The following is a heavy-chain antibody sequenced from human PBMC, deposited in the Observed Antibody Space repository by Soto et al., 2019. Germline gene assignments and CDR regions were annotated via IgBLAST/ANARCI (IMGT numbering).Heavy chain of an antibody. V-gene: IGHV1-69*01. CDR1: GGTFSSYA. J-gene: IGHJ5*02. Sequence: QVQLVQSGAEVKKPGSSVKVSCKASGGTFSSYAISWVRQAPGQGLEWMGGIIPIFGTANYAQKIQGRDTITADESTSTAYMELSSLSSEDTALYYCATNHYYGSGSYYRGCFDPWGQGTLVTVSS. CDR2: IIPIFGTA. CDR3: ATNHYYGSGSYYRGCFDP. D-gene: IGHD3-10*01.